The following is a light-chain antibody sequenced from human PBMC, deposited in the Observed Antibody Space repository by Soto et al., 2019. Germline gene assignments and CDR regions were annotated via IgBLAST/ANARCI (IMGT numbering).Light chain of an antibody. Sequence: QSALTQPASVSGSPGQSITISCTGTSSDGSGNNYVSWFQQHPGKAPKLMIYDVSNRPSRISNRFSASNSGNTASLTISARQAADDADYYCSSYTSSSTHVFGTGTKLTVL. J-gene: IGLJ1*01. CDR1: SSDGSGNNY. CDR2: DVS. V-gene: IGLV2-14*01. CDR3: SSYTSSSTHV.